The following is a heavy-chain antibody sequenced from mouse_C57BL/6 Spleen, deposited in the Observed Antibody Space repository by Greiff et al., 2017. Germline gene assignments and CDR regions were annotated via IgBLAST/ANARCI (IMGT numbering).Heavy chain of an antibody. CDR3: ARSRGDSSGYDWYFDV. CDR2: IYPGSGST. CDR1: GYTFTSYW. J-gene: IGHJ1*03. Sequence: QVQLQQPGAELVKPGASVKMSCKASGYTFTSYWITWVKQRPGQGLEWIGDIYPGSGSTNYNEKFKSKATLTVDTSSSTAYMQLSSLTSEDSAVYYGARSRGDSSGYDWYFDVWGTRTTVTVYS. V-gene: IGHV1-55*01. D-gene: IGHD3-2*02.